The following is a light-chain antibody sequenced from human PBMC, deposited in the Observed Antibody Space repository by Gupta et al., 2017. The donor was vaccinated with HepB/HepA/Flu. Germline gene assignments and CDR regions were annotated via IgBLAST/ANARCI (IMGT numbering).Light chain of an antibody. CDR2: KAS. J-gene: IGKJ3*01. Sequence: DIQMTQSPSTLSASVGDRVTITCRASQGISVWLAWYQQKPGKAPKLLIYKASTLESGVPSRFSGSGSGTEFILTIASLQPDDFATYYCQQYQSYMFTFGPWIKVDF. CDR1: QGISVW. V-gene: IGKV1-5*03. CDR3: QQYQSYMFT.